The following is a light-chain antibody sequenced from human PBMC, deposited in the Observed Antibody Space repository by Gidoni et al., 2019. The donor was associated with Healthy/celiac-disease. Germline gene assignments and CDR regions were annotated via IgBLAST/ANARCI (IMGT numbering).Light chain of an antibody. CDR1: QGISSY. Sequence: IMLNQSPSFLSATVGDRVAITCRDSQGISSYLVWYQQKPGKAPKLLFYASSTLQSGVPTRCSGSGSGTEFTITISSLHPEDFATYYYQQLNSYPHTFGGGTKVEIK. J-gene: IGKJ4*01. V-gene: IGKV1-9*01. CDR3: QQLNSYPHT. CDR2: ASS.